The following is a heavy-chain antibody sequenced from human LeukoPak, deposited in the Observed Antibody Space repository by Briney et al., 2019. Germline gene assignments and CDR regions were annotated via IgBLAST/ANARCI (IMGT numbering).Heavy chain of an antibody. CDR3: AKDGEYCSSTSCYWDY. Sequence: PGGSLRLPCAASGFTFSSYAMSWVRQAPGKGLEWVSAISGSGGSTYYADSVKGRFTISRDNSKNTLYLQMNSLRAEDTAVYYCAKDGEYCSSTSCYWDYWGQGTLVTVSS. CDR2: ISGSGGST. CDR1: GFTFSSYA. D-gene: IGHD2-2*01. V-gene: IGHV3-23*01. J-gene: IGHJ4*02.